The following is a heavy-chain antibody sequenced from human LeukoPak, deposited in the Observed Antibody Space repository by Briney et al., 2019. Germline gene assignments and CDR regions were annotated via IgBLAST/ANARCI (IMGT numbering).Heavy chain of an antibody. J-gene: IGHJ4*02. CDR1: GFTFSRYS. D-gene: IGHD1-26*01. CDR2: ISTSSSYI. V-gene: IGHV3-21*01. Sequence: GGSLRLSCAASGFTFSRYSLNWVRQAPGKGLEWVSSISTSSSYIYYADSVKGRFTISRDNAMNTLYLQMNSLGAEDSALYYCTRDMQGSRLYLVGSQNDWGQGTLVTVSS. CDR3: TRDMQGSRLYLVGSQND.